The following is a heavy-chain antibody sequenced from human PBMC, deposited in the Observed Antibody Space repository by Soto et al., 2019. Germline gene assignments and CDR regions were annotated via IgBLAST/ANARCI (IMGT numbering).Heavy chain of an antibody. CDR2: IIPVSGAA. CDR1: GGTFCSYA. CDR3: ATALGCRSTSCTLDY. J-gene: IGHJ4*02. D-gene: IGHD2-2*01. Sequence: QVQLVQSGAEVMKPGSSVKVSCKASGGTFCSYAFSWVRQAPGQGLEWMGGIIPVSGAAHYAQKFQGRVTITADESTSTAYMELSSLSSQDTAVYYCATALGCRSTSCTLDYWGQGTRVIVSS. V-gene: IGHV1-69*01.